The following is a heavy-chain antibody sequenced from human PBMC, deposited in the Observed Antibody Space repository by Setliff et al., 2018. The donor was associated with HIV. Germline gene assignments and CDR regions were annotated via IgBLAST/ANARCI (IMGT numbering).Heavy chain of an antibody. CDR1: GGSISSVTYH. V-gene: IGHV4-61*10. J-gene: IGHJ6*03. Sequence: PSETLSLTCTVSGGSISSVTYHYSWFRQPAGKGLEWIGQTYSSGSTKCNPSLTSRVTISVDTSKNQFSLKLSSVTAADTAVYYCARDGPLEGSYRYYYYYMDVWGKGTTVTVSS. CDR2: TYSSGST. CDR3: ARDGPLEGSYRYYYYYMDV. D-gene: IGHD3-10*01.